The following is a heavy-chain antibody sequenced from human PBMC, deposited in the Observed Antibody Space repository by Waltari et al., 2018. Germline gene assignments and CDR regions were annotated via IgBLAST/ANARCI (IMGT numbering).Heavy chain of an antibody. CDR2: IKQSEST. J-gene: IGHJ3*02. V-gene: IGHV4-34*01. Sequence: QVPLQQWGAGLLKPSETLSLTCAVYGGSFRGYYWSWFRQPPGKGLEWIGEIKQSESTNYNPSLTSQITISVDTSKGHFSLKLCSVSAADTAVYYCARERGLRRLSTFEIWGQGTMVTVSS. D-gene: IGHD5-12*01. CDR1: GGSFRGYY. CDR3: ARERGLRRLSTFEI.